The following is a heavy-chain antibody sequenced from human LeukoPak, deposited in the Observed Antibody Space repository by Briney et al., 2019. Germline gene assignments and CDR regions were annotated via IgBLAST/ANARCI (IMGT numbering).Heavy chain of an antibody. CDR3: ARIIGGHSRGWYGGDWFDP. V-gene: IGHV3-11*01. J-gene: IGHJ5*02. CDR2: ISSSGSTI. D-gene: IGHD6-19*01. Sequence: PGGSLRLSGAASGFTFSDYYMSWIRQAPGKGLEWVSYISSSGSTIYYADSVKGRFTISRDNAKNSLYLQMNSLRAEDTAVYYCARIIGGHSRGWYGGDWFDPWGQGTLVTVSS. CDR1: GFTFSDYY.